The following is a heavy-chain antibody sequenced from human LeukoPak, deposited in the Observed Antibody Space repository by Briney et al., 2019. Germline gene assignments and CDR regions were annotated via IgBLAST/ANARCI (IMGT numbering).Heavy chain of an antibody. V-gene: IGHV1-46*01. CDR2: INPSGGST. CDR1: GYTFTSYY. CDR3: ARDQARYSSSKGEFDY. D-gene: IGHD6-13*01. Sequence: ASVKVSCKASGYTFTSYYMHWVRQAPGQGLEWMGIINPSGGSTSYAQKFQGRVTMTRDTSTSTVYMELSSLRSEDTAVYYCARDQARYSSSKGEFDYWGQGTLVTVSS. J-gene: IGHJ4*02.